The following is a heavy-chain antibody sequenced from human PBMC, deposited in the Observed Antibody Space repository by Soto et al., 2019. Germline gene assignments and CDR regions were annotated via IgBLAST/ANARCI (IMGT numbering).Heavy chain of an antibody. CDR3: ARGLYSGYDYRPMAEGLYYYGMDV. Sequence: GASVKVSCKASGGTFSSYAISWVRQAPGQGLEWMGGIIPIFGTANYAQKFQGRVTITADKSTSTAYMGLSSLRSEDTAVYYCARGLYSGYDYRPMAEGLYYYGMDVWGQGTTVTVSS. CDR2: IIPIFGTA. V-gene: IGHV1-69*06. J-gene: IGHJ6*02. CDR1: GGTFSSYA. D-gene: IGHD5-12*01.